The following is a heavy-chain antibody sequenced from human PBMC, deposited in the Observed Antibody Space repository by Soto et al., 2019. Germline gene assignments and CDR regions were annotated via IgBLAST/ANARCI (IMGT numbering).Heavy chain of an antibody. CDR2: ISHSGST. D-gene: IGHD1-26*01. CDR3: ANADSGRYYYLDY. CDR1: GGSISSSNW. J-gene: IGHJ4*02. Sequence: PSETLSLTCTVSGGSISSSNWWSWVRQPPGKGLEWIGEISHSGSTNYNPSLKTRVTISVDKSKNQFSLELSSVTAADTAVYYCANADSGRYYYLDYWGQGSLVTVS. V-gene: IGHV4-4*02.